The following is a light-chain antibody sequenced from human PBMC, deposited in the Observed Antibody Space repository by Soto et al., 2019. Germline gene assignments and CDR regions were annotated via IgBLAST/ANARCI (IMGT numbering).Light chain of an antibody. Sequence: QSVLTQPPSVSEAPGQRVTISCTGSSSNIGAGYEAHWYQQVPGTAPKLLIYENNNRPSGVPDRFSGSKSGTSASLAITGLQAEDGAEYYCQSYDNSLSGYVFGTGTKVTVL. V-gene: IGLV1-40*01. J-gene: IGLJ1*01. CDR2: ENN. CDR1: SSNIGAGYE. CDR3: QSYDNSLSGYV.